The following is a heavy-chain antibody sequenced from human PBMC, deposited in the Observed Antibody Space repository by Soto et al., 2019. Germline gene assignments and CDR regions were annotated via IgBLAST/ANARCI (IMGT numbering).Heavy chain of an antibody. V-gene: IGHV4-31*03. J-gene: IGHJ6*03. CDR2: IYYSGST. CDR3: ARAVYDFWSGNYYYYYMDV. Sequence: SETLSLTCTVSGGSISSGGYYWSWIRQHPGKGLEWIGYIYYSGSTYYNPSLKSRVTISVDTSKNQFSLKLSSVTAADTAVYYCARAVYDFWSGNYYYYYMDVWGKATTVTVSS. CDR1: GGSISSGGYY. D-gene: IGHD3-3*01.